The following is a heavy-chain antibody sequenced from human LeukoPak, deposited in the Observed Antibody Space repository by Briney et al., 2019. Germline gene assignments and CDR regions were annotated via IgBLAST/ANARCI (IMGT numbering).Heavy chain of an antibody. D-gene: IGHD2-2*01. CDR3: AKDRSCSGSSCNVGS. CDR1: GLTFSRFA. CDR2: ISGSGGST. J-gene: IGHJ3*01. Sequence: GGSLRLSCAASGLTFSRFAMSWVRQAPGKGLEWVSAISGSGGSTFYADSVKGRFTISRDNSKNTLFLQMNGLRAEDTAVYYCAKDRSCSGSSCNVGSWGQGTMVTVSS. V-gene: IGHV3-23*01.